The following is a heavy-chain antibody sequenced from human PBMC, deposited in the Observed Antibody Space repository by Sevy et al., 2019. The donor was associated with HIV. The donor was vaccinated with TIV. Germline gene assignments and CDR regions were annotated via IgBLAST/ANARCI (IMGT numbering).Heavy chain of an antibody. V-gene: IGHV4-59*01. D-gene: IGHD3-22*01. Sequence: SETLSLTCTVSGGSISSYYWSWIRQPPGKGLEWIGYMYYSGSTNYNPSLKSRVTIYSDTSMNQFSLKLGSVTAADTAVYYCARAAGRYYYDGDWGQGTLVTVSS. CDR3: ARAAGRYYYDGD. CDR1: GGSISSYY. CDR2: MYYSGST. J-gene: IGHJ4*02.